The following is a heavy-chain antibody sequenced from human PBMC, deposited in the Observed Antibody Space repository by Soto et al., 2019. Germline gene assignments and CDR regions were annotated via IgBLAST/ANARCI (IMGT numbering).Heavy chain of an antibody. V-gene: IGHV3-11*01. CDR1: GFTFSNYY. Sequence: QVQLVDSGGGLVKPGGSLRLSCAASGFTFSNYYMTWIRQAPGKGLEWISYISDSGSVTYYADSVQGRFSISRDNAKNSLFLEMNDLRVDDTAVYYCARCLLGVGDPFDIGGQGTMVTVSS. CDR3: ARCLLGVGDPFDI. CDR2: ISDSGSVT. D-gene: IGHD2-15*01. J-gene: IGHJ3*02.